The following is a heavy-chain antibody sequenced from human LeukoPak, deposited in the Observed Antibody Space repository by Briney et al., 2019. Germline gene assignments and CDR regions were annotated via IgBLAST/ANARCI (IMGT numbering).Heavy chain of an antibody. J-gene: IGHJ4*02. CDR1: GYTFTSYG. D-gene: IGHD5-18*01. Sequence: SVKVSCKASGYTFTSYGISWVRQAPGQGLEWMGGIIPIFGTANYVQKFQGRVTITADESTSTAYMELSSLRSEDTAVYYCARVAWDTAMVLYYFDYWGQGTLVTVSS. V-gene: IGHV1-69*13. CDR2: IIPIFGTA. CDR3: ARVAWDTAMVLYYFDY.